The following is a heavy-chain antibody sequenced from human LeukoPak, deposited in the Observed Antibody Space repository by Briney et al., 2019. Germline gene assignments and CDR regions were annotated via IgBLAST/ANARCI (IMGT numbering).Heavy chain of an antibody. D-gene: IGHD2-2*01. Sequence: PGGSLRLSCAASGFTFSSYSMNWVRQAPGKGLEWVSSISSSSSYIYYADSVKGRFTISRDNAKNSLYLQMNSLRAEDTAVYYCALTEGSVSAVPAARGYWGQGTLVTVSS. J-gene: IGHJ4*02. CDR1: GFTFSSYS. CDR2: ISSSSSYI. V-gene: IGHV3-21*01. CDR3: ALTEGSVSAVPAARGY.